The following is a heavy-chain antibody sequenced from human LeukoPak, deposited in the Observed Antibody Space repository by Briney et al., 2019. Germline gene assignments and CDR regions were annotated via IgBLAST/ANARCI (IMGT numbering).Heavy chain of an antibody. CDR2: IYYSGST. Sequence: PSETLSLTCTVSGGSISSSSYYWGWIRQPPGKGLEWIGSIYYSGSTYYNPSLKSRVTISVDTSKNQFSLKLSSVTAADTAVYYCASLEMATISEVGRGAFDIWGQGTMVTVSS. V-gene: IGHV4-39*07. J-gene: IGHJ3*02. CDR1: GGSISSSSYY. CDR3: ASLEMATISEVGRGAFDI. D-gene: IGHD5-24*01.